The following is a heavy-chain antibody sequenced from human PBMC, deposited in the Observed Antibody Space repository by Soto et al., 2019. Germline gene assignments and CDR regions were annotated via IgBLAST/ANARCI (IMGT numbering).Heavy chain of an antibody. Sequence: QVQLVESGGGLVKPGGSLRLSCAASGFIFSNYYMSWIRQAPGKGLEWVSYISTTGSTKHYADSVKGRFTISRDNAKNSLYLQMNILRAEDTAVYSCARDQDYGDYTDYWGQGTLVTVSS. D-gene: IGHD4-17*01. V-gene: IGHV3-11*01. J-gene: IGHJ4*02. CDR3: ARDQDYGDYTDY. CDR1: GFIFSNYY. CDR2: ISTTGSTK.